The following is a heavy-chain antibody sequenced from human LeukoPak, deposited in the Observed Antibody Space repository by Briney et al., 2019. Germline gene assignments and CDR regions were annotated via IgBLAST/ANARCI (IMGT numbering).Heavy chain of an antibody. Sequence: ASVKVSCKASGFTFTSSAMQWVRQARGQRLEWIGWIVAGSGNTNYAQKFQERVTITRDMSTSTAYMELSSLRSEDTAVYYCAAVDPSTVTFAFDIWGQGTMVTVSS. D-gene: IGHD4-17*01. CDR3: AAVDPSTVTFAFDI. J-gene: IGHJ3*02. CDR1: GFTFTSSA. CDR2: IVAGSGNT. V-gene: IGHV1-58*02.